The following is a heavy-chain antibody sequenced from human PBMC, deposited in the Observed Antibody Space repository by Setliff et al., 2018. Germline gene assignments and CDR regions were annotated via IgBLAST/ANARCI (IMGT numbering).Heavy chain of an antibody. Sequence: SETLSLTCTVSGGSITNFYWNWIRQSPGKGLEWIGYIYSSGITNYNPSLKSRLTMSVDTSKNQFSLHLSSMTAADTAVYYCARDPVYYYDSSGVNYFDYWGQGTLVTVSS. CDR3: ARDPVYYYDSSGVNYFDY. D-gene: IGHD3-22*01. J-gene: IGHJ4*02. V-gene: IGHV4-4*08. CDR2: IYSSGIT. CDR1: GGSITNFY.